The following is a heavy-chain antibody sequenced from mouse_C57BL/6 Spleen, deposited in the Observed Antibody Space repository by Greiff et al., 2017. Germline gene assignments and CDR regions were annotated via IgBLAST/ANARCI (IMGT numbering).Heavy chain of an antibody. D-gene: IGHD4-1*01. V-gene: IGHV5-9-1*02. CDR2: ISSGGDYI. CDR1: GFTFSSYA. J-gene: IGHJ2*01. Sequence: EVKVEESGEGLVKPGGSLKLSCAASGFTFSSYAMSWVRQTPEKRLEWVAYISSGGDYIYYADTVKGRFTISRDNARNTLYLQMSSLKSEDTAMYYCTRDRGLGLFDYWGQGTTLTVSS. CDR3: TRDRGLGLFDY.